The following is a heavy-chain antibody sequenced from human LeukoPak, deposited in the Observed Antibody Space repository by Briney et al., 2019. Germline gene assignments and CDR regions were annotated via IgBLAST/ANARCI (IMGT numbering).Heavy chain of an antibody. CDR1: EFTFSTYS. D-gene: IGHD2-2*01. V-gene: IGHV3-21*01. CDR3: ARDSGQLLLFPDY. CDR2: ISSSSTYI. Sequence: GGSLRLSCAASEFTFSTYSMNWVRQAPGKGLEWVASISSSSTYIYYADSVKGRFTISGDNAKSSLYLQMNSLRAEDTAVYYCARDSGQLLLFPDYWGQGTLVTVSS. J-gene: IGHJ4*02.